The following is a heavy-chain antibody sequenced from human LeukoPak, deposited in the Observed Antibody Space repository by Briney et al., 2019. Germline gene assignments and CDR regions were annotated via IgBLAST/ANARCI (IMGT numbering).Heavy chain of an antibody. D-gene: IGHD3-22*01. CDR3: ARVSGYYDSSGYPFNFDY. V-gene: IGHV4-59*01. CDR1: GGSISSYY. Sequence: PSETLSLTCTVSGGSISSYYWSWIRQPPGKGLEWIGYIYYSGSTNYNPSLKSRVTISVDTSKNQFSLKLSSVTAADTAVYYCARVSGYYDSSGYPFNFDYWGQGTLVTVSS. J-gene: IGHJ4*02. CDR2: IYYSGST.